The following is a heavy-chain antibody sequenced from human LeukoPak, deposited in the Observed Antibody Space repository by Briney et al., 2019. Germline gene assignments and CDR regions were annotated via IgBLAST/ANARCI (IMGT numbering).Heavy chain of an antibody. Sequence: SETLSLTCAVYGGSFSGYYWSCIRQPPGKGLEWIGEINHSGSTNYNPSLKSRVTISVDTSKNQFSLKLSSVTAADTAVYYCARDSMVRGVIGYWGQGTLVTVSS. CDR3: ARDSMVRGVIGY. V-gene: IGHV4-34*01. CDR2: INHSGST. CDR1: GGSFSGYY. D-gene: IGHD3-10*01. J-gene: IGHJ4*02.